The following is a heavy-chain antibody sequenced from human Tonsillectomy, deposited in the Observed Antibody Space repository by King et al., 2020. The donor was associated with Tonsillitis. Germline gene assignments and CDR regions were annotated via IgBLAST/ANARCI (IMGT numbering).Heavy chain of an antibody. D-gene: IGHD3-22*01. CDR1: GFTFDDYA. CDR2: ISWNGGSI. J-gene: IGHJ4*02. Sequence: VQLVESGGGLVQPGRSLRLSCAASGFTFDDYAMHWVRQAPGKGLEWVSGISWNGGSIGFADSVKGRFTISRDNAKNSLFLQMNSLRAEDTALYYCAKQEGAKYYYDSSGYYSLDYWGQGTLVTVSS. V-gene: IGHV3-9*01. CDR3: AKQEGAKYYYDSSGYYSLDY.